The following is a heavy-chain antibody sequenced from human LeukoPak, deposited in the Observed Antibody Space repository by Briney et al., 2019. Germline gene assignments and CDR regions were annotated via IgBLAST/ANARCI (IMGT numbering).Heavy chain of an antibody. CDR1: GFTFSSYA. V-gene: IGHV3-23*01. CDR3: AKGVRRYDFWSGSPFDY. J-gene: IGHJ4*02. D-gene: IGHD3-3*01. CDR2: ISGSGGST. Sequence: GGSLRLSCAASGFTFSSYAMSWVRQAPGKGLEWVSAISGSGGSTYYADSVKGRFTISRDNSKNTLYLQMNSLRAEDTAVYYCAKGVRRYDFWSGSPFDYWGQGTLVTVS.